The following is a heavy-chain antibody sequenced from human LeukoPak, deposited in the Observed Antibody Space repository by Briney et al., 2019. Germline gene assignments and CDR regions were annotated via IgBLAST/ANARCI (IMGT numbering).Heavy chain of an antibody. Sequence: ASVKVSCKASGYTFTGYYMHWVRQAPGQGLEWMGWINPNSGGTNYAQKFQGRVTMTRDTSISTAYMELSRLRSDDTAMYYCARGRADCSSTSCYKTYYYYYYMDVWGKGTTVTVSS. CDR2: INPNSGGT. D-gene: IGHD2-2*02. V-gene: IGHV1-2*02. CDR3: ARGRADCSSTSCYKTYYYYYYMDV. J-gene: IGHJ6*03. CDR1: GYTFTGYY.